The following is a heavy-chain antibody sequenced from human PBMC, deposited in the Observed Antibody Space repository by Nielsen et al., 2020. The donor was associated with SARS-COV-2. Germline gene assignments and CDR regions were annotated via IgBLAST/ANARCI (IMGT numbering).Heavy chain of an antibody. V-gene: IGHV3-23*01. D-gene: IGHD4/OR15-4a*01. J-gene: IGHJ4*02. CDR1: GFTFSSYW. CDR2: LSGSGGST. CDR3: AKDLVELGVLTPYFDY. Sequence: GESLKISCAASGFTFSSYWMSWVRQAPGKGLELVSALSGSGGSTYSHYADSVKGRFTISRDNSKNTLYLQMNSLRAEDTAVYYCAKDLVELGVLTPYFDYWGQGALVTVSS.